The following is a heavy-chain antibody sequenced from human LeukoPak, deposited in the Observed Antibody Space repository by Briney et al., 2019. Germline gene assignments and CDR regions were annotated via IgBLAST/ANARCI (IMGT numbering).Heavy chain of an antibody. CDR2: IYYSGST. CDR1: GGSISSSSYY. J-gene: IGHJ5*02. V-gene: IGHV4-39*01. CDR3: ARPLDWLNH. Sequence: SETLSLTCTVSGGSISSSSYYWGWIRQPPGKGLEWIGSIYYSGSTYYNPSLKSRVTISVDTSKNQFSLKLSSVTAADTAVYYCARPLDWLNHWGQGTLVTVSS.